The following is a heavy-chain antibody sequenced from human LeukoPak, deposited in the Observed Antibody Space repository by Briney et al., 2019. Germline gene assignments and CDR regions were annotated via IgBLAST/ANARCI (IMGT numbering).Heavy chain of an antibody. CDR2: IYYSGST. D-gene: IGHD6-6*01. J-gene: IGHJ4*02. CDR1: GGSISSYY. Sequence: SETLSLTCTVSGGSISSYYWSWIRQPPGKGLEWIGYIYYSGSTNYNPSLKSRVTISVDTSKNQFSLKLSSVTAADTAVYYCAIDSIAARGRAFDYWGQGTLVTVSS. CDR3: AIDSIAARGRAFDY. V-gene: IGHV4-59*01.